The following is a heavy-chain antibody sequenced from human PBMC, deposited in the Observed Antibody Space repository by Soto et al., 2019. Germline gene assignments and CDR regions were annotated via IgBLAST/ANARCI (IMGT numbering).Heavy chain of an antibody. CDR3: ARSDYHSYYAIDV. D-gene: IGHD3-22*01. CDR1: GFKYSDFA. CDR2: ISYDGSDK. V-gene: IGHV3-30*09. J-gene: IGHJ6*02. Sequence: PGGSLRLSCAASGFKYSDFALHWVRQAPGKGLQWVAFISYDGSDKYYTDSVKGRFAISRDNPKDTLYLQMNSLRPEDTAVYYCARSDYHSYYAIDVWGQGTTVTVSS.